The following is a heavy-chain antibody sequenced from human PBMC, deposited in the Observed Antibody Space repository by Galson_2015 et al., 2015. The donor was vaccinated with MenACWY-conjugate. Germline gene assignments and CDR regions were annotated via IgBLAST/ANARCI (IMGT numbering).Heavy chain of an antibody. CDR2: TYYRSKWYS. CDR1: GDSVSSDSAA. Sequence: CAISGDSVSSDSAAWNWFRQSPSRGLEWLGRTYYRSKWYSEYALSVRSRIRVSPDTSNKRFSLQLNSLTLEDTAVYYCVRGYCSGATCPVGFYPWGQGTVVTVSS. D-gene: IGHD2-15*01. J-gene: IGHJ5*02. V-gene: IGHV6-1*01. CDR3: VRGYCSGATCPVGFYP.